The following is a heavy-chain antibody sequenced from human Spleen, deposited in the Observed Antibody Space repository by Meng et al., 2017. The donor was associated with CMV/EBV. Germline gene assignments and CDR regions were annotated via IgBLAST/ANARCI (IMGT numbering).Heavy chain of an antibody. CDR2: ISGGGDNT. D-gene: IGHD2-21*01. V-gene: IGHV3-23*01. Sequence: GGSLRLSCAASGFTFSNSGMSWVRQAPGKGLDWVSTISGGGDNTRYADSVKGRFTISRDNSKDTLYLQMDSLRDEDTAVYYCARDAGIAWPFDYWGQGTPVTVSS. CDR3: ARDAGIAWPFDY. J-gene: IGHJ4*02. CDR1: GFTFSNSG.